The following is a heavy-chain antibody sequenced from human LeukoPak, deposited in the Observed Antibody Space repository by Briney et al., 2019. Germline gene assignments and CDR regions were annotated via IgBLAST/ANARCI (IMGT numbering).Heavy chain of an antibody. V-gene: IGHV3-23*01. D-gene: IGHD2-15*01. CDR3: AKQLGYCSDGSCYFPY. J-gene: IGHJ4*02. Sequence: GGSLRLSCAASGLTFSSSAMSWDRQAPGKGLEWVSAISNNGGYTYYADSVQGRFTISRDNSKSTLCLQMNSLRAEDTAVYYCAKQLGYCSDGSCYFPYWGQGTLVTVSS. CDR2: ISNNGGYT. CDR1: GLTFSSSA.